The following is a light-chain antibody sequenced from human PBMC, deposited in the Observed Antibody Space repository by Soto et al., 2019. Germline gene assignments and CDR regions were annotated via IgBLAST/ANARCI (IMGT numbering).Light chain of an antibody. CDR1: QSVSSSY. CDR2: GAS. Sequence: EVVLTQSPGTLSLSPGERATLSCTASQSVSSSYLAWYLQKPGQAPGRLIYGASSRATGISHRFSGSGSGTDFTLTISRLEPEDFAVYYCQQYGSSPPYTFGQGTKLEIE. CDR3: QQYGSSPPYT. J-gene: IGKJ2*01. V-gene: IGKV3-20*01.